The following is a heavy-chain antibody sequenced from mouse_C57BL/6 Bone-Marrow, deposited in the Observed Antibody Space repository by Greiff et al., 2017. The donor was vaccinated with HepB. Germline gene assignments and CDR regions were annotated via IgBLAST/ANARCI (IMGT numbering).Heavy chain of an antibody. J-gene: IGHJ4*01. D-gene: IGHD2-5*01. CDR1: GYTFTSYW. V-gene: IGHV1-7*01. CDR3: AQRVGDSNFPLAMDY. CDR2: INPSSGNT. Sequence: QVQLKESGAELAKPGASVKLSCKASGYTFTSYWMHWVKQRPGQGLEWIGYINPSSGNTKYNQKFKDKASFTADKSSSTAYMQLSSLTYEDSAVYYCAQRVGDSNFPLAMDYWGQGTSVTVSS.